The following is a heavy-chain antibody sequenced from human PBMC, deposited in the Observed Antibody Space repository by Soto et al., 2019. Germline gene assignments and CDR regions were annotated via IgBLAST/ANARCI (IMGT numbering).Heavy chain of an antibody. Sequence: EVQLVESGGGLVKPGGALRVSCAASGFTFSNYSMNWVRQAPGKGLEWVSSISSTGKYIYYADSVKGRFTISRDNAKKSLYLQMNSLRAEDTAVYYCAKGLSSGWFDYWGQGTLVTVSA. J-gene: IGHJ5*01. CDR2: ISSTGKYI. D-gene: IGHD6-19*01. CDR1: GFTFSNYS. V-gene: IGHV3-21*01. CDR3: AKGLSSGWFDY.